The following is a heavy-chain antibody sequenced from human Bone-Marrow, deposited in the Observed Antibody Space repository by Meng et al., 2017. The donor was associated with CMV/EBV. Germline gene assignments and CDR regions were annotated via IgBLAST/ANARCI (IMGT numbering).Heavy chain of an antibody. Sequence: GESLKISCAASGFTFSDYYMSWVRQAPGKGLEWVANIKEDGSEGYYVDSVKGRFTISRDNAKKSLYLQMNSLRPEDTAVYYCAKDPTVILRFLEWLSHGAFDIWGQGTMVAVSS. CDR1: GFTFSDYY. CDR3: AKDPTVILRFLEWLSHGAFDI. J-gene: IGHJ3*02. CDR2: IKEDGSEG. D-gene: IGHD3-3*01. V-gene: IGHV3-7*01.